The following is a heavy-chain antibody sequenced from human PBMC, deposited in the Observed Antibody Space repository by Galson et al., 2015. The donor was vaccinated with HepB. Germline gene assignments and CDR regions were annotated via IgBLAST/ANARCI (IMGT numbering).Heavy chain of an antibody. V-gene: IGHV3-7*03. CDR1: GFTFSSYW. J-gene: IGHJ5*02. CDR3: GRAPRTYTIFSGIDP. Sequence: SLRLSCAASGFTFSSYWMSWVRQAPGKGLEWVANIKQEETEKYYVDSVKGRFTISRDNAKNSLYLQMNSLRAEDTAVYYCGRAPRTYTIFSGIDPWGQGTLVTVSS. CDR2: IKQEETEK. D-gene: IGHD3-3*01.